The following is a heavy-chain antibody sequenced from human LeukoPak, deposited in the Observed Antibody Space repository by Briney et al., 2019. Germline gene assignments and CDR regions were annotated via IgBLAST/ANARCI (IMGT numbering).Heavy chain of an antibody. Sequence: GGSLRLSCAASGFTFSNYAMHWVRQAPGKGLEWMAIISYDGSNKDCADSVKGRFTISRDNSKNTLYLQVNGLRTEDTAVYYCARRMGATPVGNAFDTWGQGTMVTVSS. CDR1: GFTFSNYA. CDR3: ARRMGATPVGNAFDT. CDR2: ISYDGSNK. V-gene: IGHV3-30-3*01. D-gene: IGHD1-26*01. J-gene: IGHJ3*02.